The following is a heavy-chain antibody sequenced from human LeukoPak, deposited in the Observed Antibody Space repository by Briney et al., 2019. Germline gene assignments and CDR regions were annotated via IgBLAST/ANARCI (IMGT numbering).Heavy chain of an antibody. Sequence: GASVKVSCKPSHYTFPGNSFHWVRQAPAQGLEWMGWINPNSGDTEYSQAFQGRVTMTWDTSINTAYMQLSSLTSDDTAIYYCATSVIVPRGTLGWLDPWGQGSLVTVSS. J-gene: IGHJ5*02. CDR2: INPNSGDT. CDR3: ATSVIVPRGTLGWLDP. CDR1: HYTFPGNS. D-gene: IGHD2/OR15-2a*01. V-gene: IGHV1-2*02.